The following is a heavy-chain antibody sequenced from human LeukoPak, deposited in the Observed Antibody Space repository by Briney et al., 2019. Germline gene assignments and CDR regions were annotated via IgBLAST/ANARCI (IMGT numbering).Heavy chain of an antibody. Sequence: PSETLSLTCTVSGGSISSYYWSWIRQPPGKRLEWIGHIYYSGSTNYNPSLKSRVTISVDTSKNQFSLKLSSVTAADTAVYYCASRSSIWSGYQDTLYYFDAWGQGTLVTVSS. CDR2: IYYSGST. D-gene: IGHD3-3*01. CDR3: ASRSSIWSGYQDTLYYFDA. V-gene: IGHV4-59*01. J-gene: IGHJ4*02. CDR1: GGSISSYY.